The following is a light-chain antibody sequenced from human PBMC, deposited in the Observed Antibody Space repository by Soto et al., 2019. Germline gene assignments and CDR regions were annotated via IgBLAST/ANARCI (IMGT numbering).Light chain of an antibody. CDR2: NAY. J-gene: IGKJ4*01. CDR1: QGVATT. Sequence: EIVMTQSPASLSVSPGESVTLSCRASQGVATTLAWYRQQPDQAPRLLIYNAYIRASGVPARFSGSGSGTEFTLTISSLQSEDFAVYYCQHYKTWPLAFGGGTKVEIK. CDR3: QHYKTWPLA. V-gene: IGKV3-15*01.